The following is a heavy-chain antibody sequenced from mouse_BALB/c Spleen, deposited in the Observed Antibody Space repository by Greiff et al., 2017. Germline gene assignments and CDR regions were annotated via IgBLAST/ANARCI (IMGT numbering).Heavy chain of an antibody. V-gene: IGHV1-37*01. Sequence: EVKLQESGPELVKPGASVKISCKASGYSFTGYFMNWVKQSHGKSLEWIGRINPYNGDTFYNQKFKGKATLTVDKSSSTAHMELLSLTSEDSAVYYCARGPYYRYDGYAMDYWGQGTSVTVSS. CDR1: GYSFTGYF. D-gene: IGHD2-14*01. J-gene: IGHJ4*01. CDR2: INPYNGDT. CDR3: ARGPYYRYDGYAMDY.